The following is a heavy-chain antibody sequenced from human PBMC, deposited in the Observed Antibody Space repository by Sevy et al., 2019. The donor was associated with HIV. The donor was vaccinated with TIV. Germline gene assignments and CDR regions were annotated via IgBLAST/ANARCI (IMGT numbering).Heavy chain of an antibody. CDR2: IYSGGST. Sequence: GGSLRLSCAASGFTVSSNYKSWVRQAPGKGLEWVSVIYSGGSTYYADSVKGRFTISRDNSKNTLYLQMNSLRAEDTAVYYCARDGDSGSYKLDYWGQGTLVTVSS. V-gene: IGHV3-53*01. CDR1: GFTVSSNY. D-gene: IGHD1-26*01. J-gene: IGHJ4*02. CDR3: ARDGDSGSYKLDY.